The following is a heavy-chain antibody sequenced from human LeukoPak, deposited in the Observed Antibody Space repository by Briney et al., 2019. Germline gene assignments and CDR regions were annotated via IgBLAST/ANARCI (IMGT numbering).Heavy chain of an antibody. CDR3: VRHLYEGGANHVVDY. CDR2: IHPGDSDT. J-gene: IGHJ4*02. D-gene: IGHD3-16*01. Sequence: GESLKISCKDSGYSFTNYWIGWVRQKPGKGLEYMCLIHPGDSDTRYSPSFQGQVTISVDKSISTAYLQWSSLKASDTAMYYCVRHLYEGGANHVVDYWGQGTLVTVSS. V-gene: IGHV5-51*01. CDR1: GYSFTNYW.